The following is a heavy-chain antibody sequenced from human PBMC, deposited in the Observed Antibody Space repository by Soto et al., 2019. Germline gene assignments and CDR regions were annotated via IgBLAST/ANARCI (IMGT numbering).Heavy chain of an antibody. CDR2: IFHTGGT. CDR1: ASSISSAYF. D-gene: IGHD2-15*01. J-gene: IGHJ3*02. V-gene: IGHV4-38-2*01. CDR3: ARTWLAGGTPADAFDI. Sequence: SETLSLTCAVSASSISSAYFWGWIRQPPGKGLEWIATIFHTGGTYYNPSLKSRVTISVDTSNNQFSLRLNSVTAADTALYFCARTWLAGGTPADAFDIWGQGTRVT.